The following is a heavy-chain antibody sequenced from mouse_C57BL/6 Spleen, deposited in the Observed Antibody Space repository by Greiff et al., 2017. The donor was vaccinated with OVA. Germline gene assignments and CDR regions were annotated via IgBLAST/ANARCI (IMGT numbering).Heavy chain of an antibody. Sequence: EVQGVESGGGLVKPGGSLKLSCAASGFTFSSYAMSWVRQTPEKRLEWVATISDGGSYTYYPDNVKGRFTISRDNAKNNLYMQMSHLKSEDTAMYYCARDQDYYGSSPWFAYWGQGTLVTVSA. D-gene: IGHD1-1*01. CDR3: ARDQDYYGSSPWFAY. J-gene: IGHJ3*01. CDR1: GFTFSSYA. V-gene: IGHV5-4*01. CDR2: ISDGGSYT.